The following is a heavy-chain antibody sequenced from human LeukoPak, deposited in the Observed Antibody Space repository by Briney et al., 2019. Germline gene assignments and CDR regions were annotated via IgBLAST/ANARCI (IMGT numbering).Heavy chain of an antibody. CDR2: INWNGGST. V-gene: IGHV3-20*04. Sequence: GGSLRLSCAASGFTFEDYGMSWVRQAPGKGLEWVSGINWNGGSTGYADSVKGRFTISRDNAKNSLYLQMNSLRAEDTALYYCARGVYCSSTSCYTYVDYWGQGTLVTVSS. J-gene: IGHJ4*02. CDR1: GFTFEDYG. CDR3: ARGVYCSSTSCYTYVDY. D-gene: IGHD2-2*02.